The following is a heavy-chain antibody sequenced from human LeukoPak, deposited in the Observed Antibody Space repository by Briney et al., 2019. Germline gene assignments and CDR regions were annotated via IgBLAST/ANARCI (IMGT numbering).Heavy chain of an antibody. D-gene: IGHD4-11*01. Sequence: ASVKVSCKASGYAFTSYHIHWIRQAPGQGLGWMGIIIPSSGSTTYAQKFQGRVTMTRDTSTKTVYMELSSLTSDGTAVYFCARSDYNDYRGLGFWGQGTPVTVS. CDR3: ARSDYNDYRGLGF. CDR1: GYAFTSYH. J-gene: IGHJ4*02. CDR2: IIPSSGST. V-gene: IGHV1-46*01.